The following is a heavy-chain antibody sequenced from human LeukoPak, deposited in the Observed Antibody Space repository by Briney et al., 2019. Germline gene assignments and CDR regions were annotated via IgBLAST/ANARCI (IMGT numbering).Heavy chain of an antibody. Sequence: GGSLRLSCAASGFTFSSYWMHWVRQAPGKGLVWVSRISDGGSTTTYADSVKGRFTISRGNAKNTLYLQMNGLRAEDTAVYYCSRSAYYDGSGNYYDYWGQGTLVTVSS. V-gene: IGHV3-74*01. CDR3: SRSAYYDGSGNYYDY. CDR2: ISDGGSTT. D-gene: IGHD3-22*01. J-gene: IGHJ4*02. CDR1: GFTFSSYW.